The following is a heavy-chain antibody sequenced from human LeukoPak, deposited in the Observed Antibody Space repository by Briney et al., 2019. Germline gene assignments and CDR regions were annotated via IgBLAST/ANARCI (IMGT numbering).Heavy chain of an antibody. D-gene: IGHD6-13*01. V-gene: IGHV3-23*01. CDR2: LSISGGTT. CDR1: GFDLSTYA. Sequence: PGGSLRLSCAVSGFDLSTYAMSWVRQAPGKGLEWVSSLSISGGTTYYSDSVKGRFSIERDNSKNTLYLQMNSLRAEDTAVYYCARSIVAIGTIHWGQGTLVTVSS. J-gene: IGHJ4*02. CDR3: ARSIVAIGTIH.